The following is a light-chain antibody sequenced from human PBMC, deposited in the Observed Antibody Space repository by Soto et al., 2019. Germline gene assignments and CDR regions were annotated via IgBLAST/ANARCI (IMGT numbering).Light chain of an antibody. CDR1: SSNIGGNS. CDR3: GSWDSSLSAYV. V-gene: IGLV1-51*01. Sequence: QCLVTQPHCVSAASGQKCTISCSGSSSNIGGNSVSWYQQLPGTAPKLLIYDDNNLPSGIPDRFPGSKSGTSATLGITGFQTGDEADYYCGSWDSSLSAYVFGTGTKVTVL. CDR2: DDN. J-gene: IGLJ1*01.